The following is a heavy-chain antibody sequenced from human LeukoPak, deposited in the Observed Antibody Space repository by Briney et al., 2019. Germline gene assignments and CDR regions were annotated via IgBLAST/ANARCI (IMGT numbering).Heavy chain of an antibody. CDR1: GCSINNYY. D-gene: IGHD4-17*01. CDR2: IYYRGST. CDR3: ARGGDYGDLRYFDY. V-gene: IGHV4-59*01. J-gene: IGHJ4*02. Sequence: PSETLSLTCTVSGCSINNYYWSWIRQPPGKGLEWIGYIYYRGSTNYNPSLKSRVTFSVDTSKNQFSLKLNSVTAADTAVYYCARGGDYGDLRYFDYWGQGTLVTVSS.